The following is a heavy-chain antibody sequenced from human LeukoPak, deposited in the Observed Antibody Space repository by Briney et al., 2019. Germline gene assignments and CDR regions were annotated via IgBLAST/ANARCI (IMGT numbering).Heavy chain of an antibody. CDR1: GSTFSSYG. CDR2: ISYDGSNK. V-gene: IGHV3-30*18. J-gene: IGHJ4*02. Sequence: GGSLRLSCAASGSTFSSYGMHWVRQAPGKGLEWVAVISYDGSNKYYADSVKGRFTISRDNSKNTLYLQMNSLRAEDTAVYYCAKMQEGYCSSTSCNDYWGQGTLVTVSS. D-gene: IGHD2-2*01. CDR3: AKMQEGYCSSTSCNDY.